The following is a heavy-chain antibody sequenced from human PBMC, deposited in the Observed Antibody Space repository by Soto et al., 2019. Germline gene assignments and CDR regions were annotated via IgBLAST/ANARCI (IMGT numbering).Heavy chain of an antibody. CDR3: ARGTMVRGIGAFDI. Sequence: PSGTPSPTCPFSCGSITSYYRSWVRQPPGKGLEWIGNIYNSGSSHYNPSLESRVTISVDTSKNQFSLNLRSVTAADTAVYHCARGTMVRGIGAFDIWGQGTMVTVSS. V-gene: IGHV4-59*01. CDR2: IYNSGSS. D-gene: IGHD3-10*01. CDR1: CGSITSYY. J-gene: IGHJ3*02.